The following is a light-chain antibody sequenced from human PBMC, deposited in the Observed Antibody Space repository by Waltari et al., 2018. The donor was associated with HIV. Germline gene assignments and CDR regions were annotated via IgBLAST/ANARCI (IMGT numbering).Light chain of an antibody. CDR2: NAF. J-gene: IGLJ3*02. CDR3: LLYYHGGRGV. Sequence: QAVVTQEASLSVSPGATVTLTSASRTGPVTTGHYPHWFQQKPGQPPRTLISNAFHKLSWTPARFSRSLVGHKSALTLSGAQPEDEADYYCLLYYHGGRGVFGGGTKLTVL. CDR1: TGPVTTGHY. V-gene: IGLV7-46*01.